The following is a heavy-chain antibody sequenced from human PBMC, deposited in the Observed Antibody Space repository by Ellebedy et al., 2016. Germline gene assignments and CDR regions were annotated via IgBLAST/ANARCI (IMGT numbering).Heavy chain of an antibody. Sequence: ASVKVSXXASGGTFSSYAISWVRQAPGQGLEWMGWINPNSGGTNYAQKFQGRVTMTRDTSISTAYMELSRLRSDDTAVYYCARGPFLELRFLGWGQGTLVTVSS. CDR1: GGTFSSYA. CDR2: INPNSGGT. D-gene: IGHD3-3*01. J-gene: IGHJ4*02. CDR3: ARGPFLELRFLG. V-gene: IGHV1-2*02.